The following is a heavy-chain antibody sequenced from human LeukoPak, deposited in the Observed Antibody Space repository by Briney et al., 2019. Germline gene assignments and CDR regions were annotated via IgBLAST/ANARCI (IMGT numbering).Heavy chain of an antibody. CDR3: ARGVVVGAFDI. V-gene: IGHV1-69*05. D-gene: IGHD3-3*01. J-gene: IGHJ3*02. CDR1: GGTFSSYA. CDR2: IIPIFGTA. Sequence: GASVKVSCKASGGTFSSYAISWVRQAPGQGLEWMGGIIPIFGTANYAQKFQGRVTITTDVSTSTAYMELSSLRSEDTAVYYCARGVVVGAFDIWGQGTTVTVSS.